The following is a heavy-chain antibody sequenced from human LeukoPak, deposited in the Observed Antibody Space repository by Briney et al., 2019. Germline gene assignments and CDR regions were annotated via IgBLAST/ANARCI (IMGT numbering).Heavy chain of an antibody. D-gene: IGHD2-21*01. CDR1: GFTFSNYW. Sequence: GGSLRLSCAASGFTFSNYWMSWVRQAPGKGLEWVANINQDGSEKSYVDSVEGRFTISRDNVKKSLYLHVNSLRAEDTAVYYCARDIYGGHDYWGQGTLLTVSS. CDR3: ARDIYGGHDY. CDR2: INQDGSEK. J-gene: IGHJ4*02. V-gene: IGHV3-7*04.